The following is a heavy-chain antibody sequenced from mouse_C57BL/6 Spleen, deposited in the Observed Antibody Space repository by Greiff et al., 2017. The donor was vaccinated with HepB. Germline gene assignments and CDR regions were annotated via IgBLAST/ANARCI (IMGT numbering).Heavy chain of an antibody. CDR1: GYTFTSYW. D-gene: IGHD2-4*01. V-gene: IGHV1-55*01. CDR2: IYPGSGST. Sequence: QVQLQQPGAELVKPGASVKMSCKASGYTFTSYWITWVKQRPGQGLEWIGDIYPGSGSTNYNEKFKSKATLTVDTSSSTAYMQLSSLTSEDAAVYYCARWGYDYDGGPVAYWGQGTLVTVSA. J-gene: IGHJ3*01. CDR3: ARWGYDYDGGPVAY.